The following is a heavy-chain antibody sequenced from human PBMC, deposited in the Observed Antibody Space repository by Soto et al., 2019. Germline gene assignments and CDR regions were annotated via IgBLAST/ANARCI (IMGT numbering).Heavy chain of an antibody. J-gene: IGHJ4*02. CDR1: GGSISSGGYY. CDR3: ASGPGYDSPGGPHFGDY. CDR2: IYYSGST. D-gene: IGHD3-22*01. Sequence: QVQLQESGPGLVKPSQTLSLTCTVSGGSISSGGYYWSWIRQHPGKGLAWIGYIYYSGSTYYNPSLKSRVTISVDTSKNQFSLKLSSVTAADTAVYYCASGPGYDSPGGPHFGDYWGQGTLVTVSS. V-gene: IGHV4-31*03.